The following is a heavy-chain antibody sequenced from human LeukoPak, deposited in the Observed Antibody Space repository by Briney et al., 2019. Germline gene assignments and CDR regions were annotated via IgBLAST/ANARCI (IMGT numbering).Heavy chain of an antibody. CDR3: ARDGEFPYYDILTGYDY. CDR2: IKQDGSEK. D-gene: IGHD3-9*01. CDR1: GFTFSSYW. V-gene: IGHV3-7*01. J-gene: IGHJ4*02. Sequence: PGGSLRLSCAASGFTFSSYWMSWVRQAPGKGLEWVANIKQDGSEKYYVDSVKGRFTISRDNAKNSLYLQMNSLRAEDTAVYYCARDGEFPYYDILTGYDYWGQGTLVTVSS.